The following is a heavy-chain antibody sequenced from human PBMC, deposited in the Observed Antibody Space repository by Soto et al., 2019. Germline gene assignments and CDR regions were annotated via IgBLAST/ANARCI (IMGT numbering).Heavy chain of an antibody. Sequence: QVQLQESGPGLVKPSETLSLTCAVSGDSISSNTWWSWVRQSPGKGLEWIGEIYHSGKTNYKASLKSRFTISIDKSKNQLSLNLTSVPAADTAVYYCASRPAYISGKDYWGQGTLVTV. D-gene: IGHD3-3*02. J-gene: IGHJ4*02. CDR2: IYHSGKT. CDR1: GDSISSNTW. V-gene: IGHV4-4*02. CDR3: ASRPAYISGKDY.